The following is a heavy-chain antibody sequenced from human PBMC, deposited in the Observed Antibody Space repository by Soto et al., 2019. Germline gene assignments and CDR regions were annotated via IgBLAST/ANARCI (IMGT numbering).Heavy chain of an antibody. CDR3: AKRYCSSASCGPGYYYMDV. D-gene: IGHD2-2*01. J-gene: IGHJ6*03. CDR1: GFTFSSYA. Sequence: EVQLLESGGGLVQPGGSLRLSCAASGFTFSSYAMSWVRQAPGKGLEWVSAISGSGGSTYYADSVKGRFTISRDNSKNTLYLQMNSLRAEDTAVYYCAKRYCSSASCGPGYYYMDVWGKGTTDTVSS. V-gene: IGHV3-23*01. CDR2: ISGSGGST.